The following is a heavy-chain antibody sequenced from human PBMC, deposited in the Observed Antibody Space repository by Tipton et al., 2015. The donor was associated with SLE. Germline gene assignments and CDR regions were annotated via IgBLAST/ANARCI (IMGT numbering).Heavy chain of an antibody. Sequence: LRLSCTVSGGSISGHYWSWIRQPPGRGLEWIGYLYYTGITDYNPSLKSRVTISVDTSKNQFSLKLRSVTAADTAVYFCARYYCTTTRCYYFDYWGRGTPVTVSS. CDR1: GGSISGHY. D-gene: IGHD2-2*01. CDR3: ARYYCTTTRCYYFDY. V-gene: IGHV4-59*11. J-gene: IGHJ4*02. CDR2: LYYTGIT.